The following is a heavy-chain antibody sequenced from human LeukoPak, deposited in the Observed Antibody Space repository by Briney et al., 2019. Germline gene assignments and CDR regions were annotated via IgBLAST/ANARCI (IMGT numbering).Heavy chain of an antibody. Sequence: SETLSLTCAAYGVSFSGYYWSWIRQPPGKGLEWIGEINHSGSTNYNPSLKSQVTISVDSSKNQFSLKLSSVTAADTAVYYCARDYSGVVAATPSGSFDPWGQGTLVTVSS. J-gene: IGHJ5*02. CDR2: INHSGST. V-gene: IGHV4-34*01. D-gene: IGHD2-15*01. CDR3: ARDYSGVVAATPSGSFDP. CDR1: GVSFSGYY.